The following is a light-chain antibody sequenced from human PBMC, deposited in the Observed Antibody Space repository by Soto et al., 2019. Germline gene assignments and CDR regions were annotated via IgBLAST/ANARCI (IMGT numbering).Light chain of an antibody. Sequence: QPVLTQSPSASASLGASVKLTCTLSSGHSSYAIAWHQKQPGKGPRYLMDLNNDGSHTKGDGIPDRFSGSSPGAERYLIISSLQSEDEADYYCQTWGTGFQFFGGGTKLTVL. CDR1: SGHSSYA. CDR2: LNNDGSH. V-gene: IGLV4-69*01. CDR3: QTWGTGFQF. J-gene: IGLJ2*01.